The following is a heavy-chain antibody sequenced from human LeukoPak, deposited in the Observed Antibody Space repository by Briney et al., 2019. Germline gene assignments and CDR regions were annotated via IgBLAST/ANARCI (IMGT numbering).Heavy chain of an antibody. CDR2: ISSSSSYI. V-gene: IGHV3-21*01. Sequence: GGSLRLSCAASGFTFSSYSMNWVRQAPGKGLEWVSSISSSSSYIYYADPVKGRFTISRDNAKNSLYLQMNSLRAEDTAVYYCARAWGGTVTTLPYYYYGMDVWGQGTTVTVSS. J-gene: IGHJ6*02. D-gene: IGHD4-17*01. CDR3: ARAWGGTVTTLPYYYYGMDV. CDR1: GFTFSSYS.